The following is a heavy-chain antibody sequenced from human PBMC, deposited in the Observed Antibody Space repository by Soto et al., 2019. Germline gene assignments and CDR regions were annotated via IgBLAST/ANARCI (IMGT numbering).Heavy chain of an antibody. D-gene: IGHD1-20*01. J-gene: IGHJ4*02. CDR3: AKYGNDPTSITFDY. CDR2: IYYSGST. CDR1: GGSISSYY. V-gene: IGHV4-59*01. Sequence: SETLSLTCTVSGGSISSYYWSWIRQPPGKGLEWIGYIYYSGSTNYNPSLKSRVTISVDTSKNQFSLKLSSVTAADTAVYYWAKYGNDPTSITFDYWGQGTLVTVSS.